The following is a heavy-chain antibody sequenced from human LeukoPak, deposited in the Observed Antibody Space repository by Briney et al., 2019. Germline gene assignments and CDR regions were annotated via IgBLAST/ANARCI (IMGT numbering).Heavy chain of an antibody. J-gene: IGHJ4*02. D-gene: IGHD3-22*01. V-gene: IGHV3-11*04. CDR1: AFTFSDYH. Sequence: GGSLRLSCAASAFTFSDYHMAWVRQAPGKGLEWIAHIYSRGNIKFYADSVKGRFTISRDNARNSLSLQMDSLRVEDTAVYYCARDGRWINYYDGSSPVWGQGTLVTVSS. CDR3: ARDGRWINYYDGSSPV. CDR2: IYSRGNIK.